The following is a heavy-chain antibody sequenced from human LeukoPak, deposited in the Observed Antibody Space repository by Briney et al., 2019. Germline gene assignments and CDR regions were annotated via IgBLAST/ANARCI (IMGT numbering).Heavy chain of an antibody. CDR2: INHSGST. Sequence: SETLSLTCAVYGGSFSGYYWSGIRQPPGKGLEWIGEINHSGSTNYNPSLKSRVTISVDTSKNQFSLKLSSVTAADTAVYYCARGREELVVPAYYFDYWGQGTLVTVSS. J-gene: IGHJ4*02. D-gene: IGHD2-2*01. V-gene: IGHV4-34*01. CDR3: ARGREELVVPAYYFDY. CDR1: GGSFSGYY.